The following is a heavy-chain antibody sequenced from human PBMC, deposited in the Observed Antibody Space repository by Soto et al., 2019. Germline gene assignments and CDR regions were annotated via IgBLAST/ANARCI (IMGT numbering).Heavy chain of an antibody. CDR2: INHSGST. CDR3: ARRGFSSWYSWFDP. D-gene: IGHD6-13*01. J-gene: IGHJ5*02. V-gene: IGHV4-34*01. Sequence: QVQLQQWGAGLLKPSKTLSLTCAVYGGSFSGYYWSWIRQPPGKGLEWIGEINHSGSTNYNPSLKSRVTISVDTSKNQFSLKLSSVTAADTAVYYCARRGFSSWYSWFDPWGQGTLVTVSS. CDR1: GGSFSGYY.